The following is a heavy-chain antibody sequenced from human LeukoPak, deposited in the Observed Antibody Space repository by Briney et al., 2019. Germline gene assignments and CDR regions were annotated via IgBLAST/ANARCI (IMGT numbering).Heavy chain of an antibody. Sequence: SVKVSCKASGGTFSSYAISWVRQAPGQGLEWMGRIIPILGIANYAQKFQGRVTITADKSTSTAYMELSSLRSEDTAVYYCARQGNSWPHYYMDVWGKGTTVTVSS. V-gene: IGHV1-69*04. J-gene: IGHJ6*03. CDR1: GGTFSSYA. CDR3: ARQGNSWPHYYMDV. CDR2: IIPILGIA. D-gene: IGHD5-18*01.